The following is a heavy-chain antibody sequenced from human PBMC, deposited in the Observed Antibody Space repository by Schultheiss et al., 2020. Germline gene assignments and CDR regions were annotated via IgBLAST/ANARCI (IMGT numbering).Heavy chain of an antibody. CDR1: GFTFDDYT. CDR3: AKDRWGSTSCSDY. CDR2: ISSSSSTI. V-gene: IGHV3-48*01. Sequence: GGSLRLSCAASGFTFDDYTMHWVRQAPGKGLEWVSYISSSSSTIYYADSVKGRFTISRDNSKNTLYLQMNSLRAEDTAVYYCAKDRWGSTSCSDYWGQGTLVTVSS. J-gene: IGHJ4*02. D-gene: IGHD2-2*01.